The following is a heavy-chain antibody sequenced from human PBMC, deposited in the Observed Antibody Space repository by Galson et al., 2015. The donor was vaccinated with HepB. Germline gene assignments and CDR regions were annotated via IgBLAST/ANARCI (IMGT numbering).Heavy chain of an antibody. D-gene: IGHD1-14*01. CDR2: LKSKDDGGTT. Sequence: SLRLSCAASGFAFSNAWMNWVRQAPGKGLEWVGRLKSKDDGGTTEYAASVKDRFTISRDDSKSTLYLQMNSLKTDDTAVYFCIREYNRNYIDYWGQGTLVTVSS. J-gene: IGHJ4*02. CDR3: IREYNRNYIDY. CDR1: GFAFSNAW. V-gene: IGHV3-15*07.